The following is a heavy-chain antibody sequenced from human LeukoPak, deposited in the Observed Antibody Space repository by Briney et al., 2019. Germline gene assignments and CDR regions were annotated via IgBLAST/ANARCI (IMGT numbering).Heavy chain of an antibody. J-gene: IGHJ4*02. CDR3: PRDSRDY. Sequence: TGGSLRLSCAASGFTFSIYWMTWVRQAPGKGLEWVAKIKHDGSEEYYVDSVKGRFTISRDNAKNSLYLQMNSLRAEDTAVYYCPRDSRDYWGQGTLVTVSS. CDR2: IKHDGSEE. CDR1: GFTFSIYW. V-gene: IGHV3-7*01.